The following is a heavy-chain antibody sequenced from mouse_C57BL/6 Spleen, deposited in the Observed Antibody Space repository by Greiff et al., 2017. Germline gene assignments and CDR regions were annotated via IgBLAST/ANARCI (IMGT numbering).Heavy chain of an antibody. CDR3: ARSPLGYYFDY. D-gene: IGHD6-1*01. V-gene: IGHV1-54*01. CDR2: INPGSGGT. J-gene: IGHJ2*01. CDR1: GYAFTNYL. Sequence: VQLQQSGAELVRPGTSVKVSCKASGYAFTNYLIEWVKQRPGQGLEWIGVINPGSGGTNYNEKFQGKATLTADKSSSTAYMQLSSLTSEDSAVYFCARSPLGYYFDYWGQGTTLTVSS.